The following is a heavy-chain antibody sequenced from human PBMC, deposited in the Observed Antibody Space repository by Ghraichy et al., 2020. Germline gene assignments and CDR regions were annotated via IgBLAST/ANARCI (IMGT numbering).Heavy chain of an antibody. V-gene: IGHV4-34*01. CDR1: GGSFSGYY. CDR3: ARAGSCSGGSCSPYYYYMDV. CDR2: INHSGST. D-gene: IGHD2-15*01. Sequence: SETLSLTCAVYGGSFSGYYWSWIRQPPGKGLEWIGEINHSGSTNYNPSLKSRVTISVDTSKNLFSLKLSSVTAADTAVYYCARAGSCSGGSCSPYYYYMDVWGKGTTVTVSS. J-gene: IGHJ6*03.